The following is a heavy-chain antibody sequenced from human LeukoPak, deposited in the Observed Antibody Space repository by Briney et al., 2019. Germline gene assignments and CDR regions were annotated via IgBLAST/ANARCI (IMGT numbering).Heavy chain of an antibody. CDR3: AREYGYSYGTV. J-gene: IGHJ4*02. D-gene: IGHD5-18*01. CDR1: GFTFSNYW. V-gene: IGHV3-7*03. CDR2: IKQDGSEK. Sequence: GGSLRLSCAASGFTFSNYWMSWVRQAPGKGLEWVANIKQDGSEKFYVDSVKGRLTISRDNAKNSLYLQMNSLRAEDTAVYYCAREYGYSYGTVWGQGTLVTVSS.